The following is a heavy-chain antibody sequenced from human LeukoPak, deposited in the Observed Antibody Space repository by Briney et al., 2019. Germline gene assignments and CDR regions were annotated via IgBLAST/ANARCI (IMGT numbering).Heavy chain of an antibody. CDR1: GFTFSSYA. J-gene: IGHJ6*02. Sequence: GGSLRLSCAASGFTFSSYAMHWVRQAPGKGLEWVAVISYDGSNKYYADSVKGRFTISRDNSKNTLYLQMNSLRAEDTAVYYCAGEMVLDYYYGMDVWGQGTTVTVSS. CDR3: AGEMVLDYYYGMDV. V-gene: IGHV3-30-3*01. D-gene: IGHD2-8*02. CDR2: ISYDGSNK.